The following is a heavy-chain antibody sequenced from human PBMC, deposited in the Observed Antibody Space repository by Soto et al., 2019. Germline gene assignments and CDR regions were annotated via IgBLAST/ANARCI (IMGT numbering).Heavy chain of an antibody. CDR2: MGHDGKNK. J-gene: IGHJ4*02. V-gene: IGHV3-33*01. CDR3: ARDPGQDEAMDY. Sequence: QVQVVESGGGVVQPGTSLRLSCAASGFTCSNVGMHWVRQAPGKGLEWVAVMGHDGKNKYYSDSEKGRFTISRDNSKNALYVQMNSLRAEDTAVYYCARDPGQDEAMDYWGQGTLVTVSS. CDR1: GFTCSNVG.